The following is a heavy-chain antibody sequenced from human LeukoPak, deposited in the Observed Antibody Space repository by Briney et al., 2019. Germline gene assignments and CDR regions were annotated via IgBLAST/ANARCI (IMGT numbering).Heavy chain of an antibody. CDR2: IKPNSGGT. Sequence: ASVKVSCKASGYTFTGYYIHWVRQAPGQGLEWMGWIKPNSGGTNYAQKFQGRVTMTRDTSISTAYMELSRLRSDDTAVYYCARGVGSMGSSDYYYYYMDVWGKGTTVTVSS. CDR3: ARGVGSMGSSDYYYYYMDV. CDR1: GYTFTGYY. J-gene: IGHJ6*03. V-gene: IGHV1-2*02. D-gene: IGHD2-15*01.